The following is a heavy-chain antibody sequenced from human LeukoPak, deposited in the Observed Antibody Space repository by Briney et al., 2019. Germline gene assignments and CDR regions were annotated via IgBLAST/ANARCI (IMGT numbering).Heavy chain of an antibody. CDR1: GFTFSTYG. V-gene: IGHV3-23*01. CDR3: ATQPESYGDSASYFHH. CDR2: ISGSGDQT. D-gene: IGHD4-17*01. J-gene: IGHJ1*01. Sequence: GGSLRLSCAASGFTFSTYGMSWVRQAPGKGLEWVSAISGSGDQTYYADSVKGRFTFSRDNSNNILHLQMHSLRADDTAVYYCATQPESYGDSASYFHHWGQGTLVTVSP.